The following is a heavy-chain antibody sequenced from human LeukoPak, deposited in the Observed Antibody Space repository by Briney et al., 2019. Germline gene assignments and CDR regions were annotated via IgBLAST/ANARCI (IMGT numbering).Heavy chain of an antibody. CDR2: IYHSGST. CDR1: GGSISSGGYY. V-gene: IGHV4-30-2*01. J-gene: IGHJ4*02. CDR3: ARANWTKKSSSGQVYYFDY. D-gene: IGHD6-6*01. Sequence: PSQTLSLTCTVSGGSISSGGYYWSWIRQPPGKGLEWIGYIYHSGSTYYNPSLKSRVTISVDRSKNQFSLKLSSVTAADTAVYYCARANWTKKSSSGQVYYFDYWGQGTLVTVSS.